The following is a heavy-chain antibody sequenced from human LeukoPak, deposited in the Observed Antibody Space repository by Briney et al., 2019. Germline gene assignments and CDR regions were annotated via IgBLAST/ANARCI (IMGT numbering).Heavy chain of an antibody. CDR1: GGSISSSSYY. D-gene: IGHD1-26*01. CDR3: ARDGKYYYYMDV. Sequence: PSETLSLTCTVSGGSISSSSYYWGWIRQPPGKGLEWIGNIYYSGSTFYNPSPKSRVTISVDTSKNQFSLKLSSVTAADTAVYYCARDGKYYYYMDVWGKGTTVTVSS. J-gene: IGHJ6*03. V-gene: IGHV4-39*07. CDR2: IYYSGST.